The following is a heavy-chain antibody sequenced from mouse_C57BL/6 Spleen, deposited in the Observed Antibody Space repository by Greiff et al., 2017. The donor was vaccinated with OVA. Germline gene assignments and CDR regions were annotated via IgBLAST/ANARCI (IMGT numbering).Heavy chain of an antibody. J-gene: IGHJ4*01. CDR1: GFTFSSYT. CDR2: ISGGGGNT. CDR3: ASSDYDYAMDY. Sequence: EVKLMESGGGLVKPGGSLKLSCAASGFTFSSYTMSWVRQTPEKRLEWVATISGGGGNTYYPDSVKGRFTISRDNAKNTLYLQMSSLRSEDTALYYCASSDYDYAMDYWGQGTSVTVSS. D-gene: IGHD2-4*01. V-gene: IGHV5-9*01.